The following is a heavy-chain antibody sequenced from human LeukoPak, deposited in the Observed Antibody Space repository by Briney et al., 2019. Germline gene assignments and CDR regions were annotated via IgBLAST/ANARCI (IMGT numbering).Heavy chain of an antibody. J-gene: IGHJ4*02. V-gene: IGHV3-64*04. CDR2: ISSNGGST. D-gene: IGHD3-22*01. CDR3: AKYRTADSSGYSHY. CDR1: GFTFSSYA. Sequence: PGGSLRLSCSASGFTFSSYAMHWVRQAPGKGLEYVSAISSNGGSTYYADSVKGRFTISRDNSKNTLFLQMNSLRAEDTAVYYCAKYRTADSSGYSHYWGQGTLVTVSS.